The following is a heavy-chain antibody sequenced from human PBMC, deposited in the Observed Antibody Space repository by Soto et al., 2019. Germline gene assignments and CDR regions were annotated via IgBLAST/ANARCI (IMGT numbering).Heavy chain of an antibody. CDR2: IHPSGGTT. Sequence: QVQLVQSGAEVKKPGASVRVSCKSSGYTFIRSYYMHWVRQAPGQGLEWMGIIHPSGGTTNYAQKIQCSATMTRDTSTGTVYMELSSLRSADTAVYYCAREGGAGSSTQSDASDIWGQGTIVTVSS. CDR3: AREGGAGSSTQSDASDI. J-gene: IGHJ3*02. CDR1: GYTFIRSYY. V-gene: IGHV1-46*03. D-gene: IGHD2-2*01.